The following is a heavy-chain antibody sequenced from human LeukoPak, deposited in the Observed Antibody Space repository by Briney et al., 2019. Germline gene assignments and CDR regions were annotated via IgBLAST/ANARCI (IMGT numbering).Heavy chain of an antibody. J-gene: IGHJ6*03. CDR2: IAWNTNSI. CDR3: VRSTLFLSILSTYNYYMDV. V-gene: IGHV3-9*01. D-gene: IGHD2-2*01. CDR1: GFSFGDYA. Sequence: PGGSLRLSCAASGFSFGDYAMHWVRQAPGKGLEWVSGIAWNTNSIVYADSVKGRFTISRDNAQKSLYLQMTSLRVDDTAIYYCVRSTLFLSILSTYNYYMDVWGNGTTVTVSS.